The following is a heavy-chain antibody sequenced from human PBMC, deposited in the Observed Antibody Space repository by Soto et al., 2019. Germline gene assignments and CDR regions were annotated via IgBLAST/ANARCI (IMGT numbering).Heavy chain of an antibody. J-gene: IGHJ4*02. Sequence: KPWGSLRLSCAASGFTFSNAWMSWVRQAPGKGLEWVGRIKSKTDGGTTDYAAAVKGRFTISRDDSKNTLYLQMNSLKTEDTAVYYCTTDRWLRLKARFDYWGQGTRVTVSS. CDR1: GFTFSNAW. V-gene: IGHV3-15*01. CDR3: TTDRWLRLKARFDY. CDR2: IKSKTDGGTT. D-gene: IGHD5-12*01.